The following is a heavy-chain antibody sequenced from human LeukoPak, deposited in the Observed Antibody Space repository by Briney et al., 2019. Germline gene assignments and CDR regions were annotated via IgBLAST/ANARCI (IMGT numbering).Heavy chain of an antibody. V-gene: IGHV3-21*01. CDR1: GFTFSSYS. CDR2: ISSSSSYI. Sequence: GGSLRLSCAASGFTFSSYSMNWVRQAPGKGLEWVSSISSSSSYIYYADSVKGRFTISRDNAKNSLYLQMNSLRAEDTAVYYCAKLEYSSGRRAPLGYYWGQGTLVTVSS. D-gene: IGHD6-19*01. J-gene: IGHJ4*02. CDR3: AKLEYSSGRRAPLGYY.